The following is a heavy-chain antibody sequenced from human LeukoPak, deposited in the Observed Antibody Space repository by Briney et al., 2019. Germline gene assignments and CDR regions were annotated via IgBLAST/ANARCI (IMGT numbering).Heavy chain of an antibody. V-gene: IGHV3-7*01. CDR3: XXXXXXXYYDSSGSDY. J-gene: IGHJ4*02. D-gene: IGHD3-22*01. CDR1: GFTFSSYW. CDR2: IKQDGSEK. Sequence: GGSLRLSCAASGFTFSSYWMSWVRQAPGKGLEWVANIKQDGSEKYYVDSVKGRFTISRDNAKNSLYLQMNSLRAEDTAVYYXXXXXXXXYYDSSGSDYWGQGTLVTVSS.